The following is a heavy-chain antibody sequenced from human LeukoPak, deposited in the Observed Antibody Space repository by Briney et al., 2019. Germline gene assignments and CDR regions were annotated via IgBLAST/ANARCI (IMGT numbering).Heavy chain of an antibody. CDR1: GGSINSYY. J-gene: IGHJ4*02. Sequence: PSETLSLTCTVSGGSINSYYWSWIRQPPGKGLEWIGYISYSGSPYYNPSPKSRVAMSIDTSKNQFSLTLSSVTAADTALYYCTRRKGCNGGGCYGDTFDYWGQGTLVTVSS. CDR3: TRRKGCNGGGCYGDTFDY. CDR2: ISYSGSP. V-gene: IGHV4-59*08. D-gene: IGHD2-15*01.